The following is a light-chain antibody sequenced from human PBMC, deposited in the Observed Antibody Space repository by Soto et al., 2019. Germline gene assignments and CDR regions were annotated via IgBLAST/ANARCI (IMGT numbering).Light chain of an antibody. Sequence: QSVLTQPPSASGSPGQSVTISCTGTSSDVGGYNYVSWYQQHPGKAPKLMIYEVTKRPSGIPDRFSGSKSGNTVSLTVSGLQAEDDADYYCSSYAGSNNVIFGRGTKLTVL. J-gene: IGLJ2*01. V-gene: IGLV2-8*01. CDR1: SSDVGGYNY. CDR2: EVT. CDR3: SSYAGSNNVI.